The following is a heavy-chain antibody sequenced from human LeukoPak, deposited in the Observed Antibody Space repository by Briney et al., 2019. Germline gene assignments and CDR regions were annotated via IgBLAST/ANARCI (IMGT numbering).Heavy chain of an antibody. D-gene: IGHD4-17*01. CDR2: IYYSGST. V-gene: IGHV4-39*07. J-gene: IGHJ5*02. CDR3: ARGGHYGRWFDP. Sequence: SETLSLTCTVSGGSISSSSYYWGWIRQPPGKGLEWIGRIYYSGSTYYNPSLKSRVTISVDTSKNQFSLKLSSVTAADTAVYYCARGGHYGRWFDPWGQGTLVTVSS. CDR1: GGSISSSSYY.